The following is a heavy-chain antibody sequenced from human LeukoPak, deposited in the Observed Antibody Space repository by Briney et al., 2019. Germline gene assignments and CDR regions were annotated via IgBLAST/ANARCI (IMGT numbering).Heavy chain of an antibody. D-gene: IGHD2-21*01. CDR2: IRYDGSNK. CDR1: GFTFSSYG. CDR3: AKIPYCGGDCFYNWFDP. J-gene: IGHJ5*02. Sequence: PGGSLRLSCAASGFTFSSYGMHWVRQAPGKGLEWVAFIRYDGSNKYYAGSVRGRFTISRDNSKNTLYLQMNSLRAEDTAVYYCAKIPYCGGDCFYNWFDPWGQGTLVTVSS. V-gene: IGHV3-30*02.